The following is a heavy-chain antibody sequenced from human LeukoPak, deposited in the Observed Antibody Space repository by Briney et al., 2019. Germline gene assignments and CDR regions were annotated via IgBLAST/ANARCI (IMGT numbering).Heavy chain of an antibody. CDR2: VYYSGST. V-gene: IGHV4-59*01. CDR3: ARQSGYYYYYYYMDV. D-gene: IGHD3-22*01. J-gene: IGHJ6*03. CDR1: GGSISRYY. Sequence: SETLSLTCTVSGGSISRYYWSWIRQPPGKGLVWIGYVYYSGSTNYNPSLKSRVSISVDTSKNQFSLKLSSVTAADTAVYYCARQSGYYYYYYYMDVWGKGTTVTISS.